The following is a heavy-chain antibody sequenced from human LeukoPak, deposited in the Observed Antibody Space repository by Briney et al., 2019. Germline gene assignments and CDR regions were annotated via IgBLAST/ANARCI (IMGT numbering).Heavy chain of an antibody. CDR2: MNPNSGNT. V-gene: IGHV1-8*01. CDR1: GYTFTSYD. J-gene: IGHJ6*02. D-gene: IGHD6-19*01. Sequence: ASVKVSCKASGYTFTSYDINWVRQATGQGLEWMGWMNPNSGNTGYAQKFQGRVTMTRNTSISTAYMELSSLRSEDTAVYYCARDLSAARQWLPDQDYYYYGMDVWGQGTTVTVSS. CDR3: ARDLSAARQWLPDQDYYYYGMDV.